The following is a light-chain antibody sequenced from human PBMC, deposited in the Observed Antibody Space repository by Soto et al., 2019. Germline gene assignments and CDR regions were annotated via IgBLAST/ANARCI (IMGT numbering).Light chain of an antibody. CDR2: AAS. J-gene: IGKJ3*01. CDR1: QSISNY. V-gene: IGKV1-39*01. Sequence: DIQMTQSPSSLSASVGDRVTITCRASQSISNYLNWYQQKPGKAPKIVIYAASSLQSGVPSRFSGSGSGTDFTLTISSLQPEDFAAYYCQQSYITPRTFGPGTKVDIK. CDR3: QQSYITPRT.